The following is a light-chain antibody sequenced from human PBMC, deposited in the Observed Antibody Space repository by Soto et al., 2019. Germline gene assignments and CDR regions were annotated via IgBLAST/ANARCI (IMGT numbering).Light chain of an antibody. Sequence: DIQMTQSPSSLSASVGDRVTITCRTSQSISSYLNWYQQKPGKAPKLLIYAASSLQSGVPSRFSGSGSGTECTLTISSLQPEEFATYYCQQSYSTSYPFGQGTKLEIK. J-gene: IGKJ2*01. CDR2: AAS. CDR3: QQSYSTSYP. V-gene: IGKV1-39*01. CDR1: QSISSY.